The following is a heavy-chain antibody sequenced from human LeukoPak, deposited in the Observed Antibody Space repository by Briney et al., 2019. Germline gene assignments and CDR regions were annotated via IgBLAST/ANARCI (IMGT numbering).Heavy chain of an antibody. J-gene: IGHJ6*03. D-gene: IGHD2-2*02. CDR2: INSDGSST. CDR3: ARSRGYCSSTSCYRPDYYYYYMDV. CDR1: GFTFSSYW. V-gene: IGHV3-74*01. Sequence: GGSLRLSCAASGFTFSSYWMHWVRQAPGKGLVWVSRINSDGSSTSYADSVKGRFTISRDNAKNTLYLQMNSLRAEDTAVYYCARSRGYCSSTSCYRPDYYYYYMDVWGKGTTVTVSS.